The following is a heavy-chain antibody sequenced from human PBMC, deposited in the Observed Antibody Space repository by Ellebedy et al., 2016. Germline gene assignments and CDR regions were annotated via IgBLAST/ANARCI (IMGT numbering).Heavy chain of an antibody. CDR3: ARGLTGPTWHSYGLDV. V-gene: IGHV1-69*13. J-gene: IGHJ6*02. CDR2: IIPVFGTP. CDR1: GYIFTDYY. Sequence: SVKVSCXASGYIFTDYYMHWVRQAPGQGLEWIGGIIPVFGTPTYAEKFQGRVFVSADDSTDTTFLDMTGLRSDDTAVYFCARGLTGPTWHSYGLDVWGQGTTVTVSS.